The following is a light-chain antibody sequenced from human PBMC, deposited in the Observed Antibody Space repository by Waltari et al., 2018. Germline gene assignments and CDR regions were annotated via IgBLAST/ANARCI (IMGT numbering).Light chain of an antibody. J-gene: IGLJ2*01. CDR1: TSNSRPPYD. CDR3: QSYDRRLGVI. CDR2: PIV. Sequence: QSVLTQPPSVSGAPGQRVTISCSGSTSNSRPPYDVHWYQQHPGTAPKLLIFPIVHRPSGVPDRFSGSKAGTSASLAITALQSEDEADYYCQSYDRRLGVIVGGGTKVAVL. V-gene: IGLV1-40*01.